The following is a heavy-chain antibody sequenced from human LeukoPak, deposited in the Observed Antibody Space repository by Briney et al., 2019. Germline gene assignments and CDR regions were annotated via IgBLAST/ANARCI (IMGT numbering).Heavy chain of an antibody. CDR1: GFTFSSYA. V-gene: IGHV3-30*01. J-gene: IGHJ5*02. D-gene: IGHD2-15*01. CDR2: ISYDGSNK. Sequence: PGRSLRLSCAASGFTFSSYAMHWVRQAPGKGLERVAVISYDGSNKYYADSVKGRFTISRDNSKNTLYLQMNSLRAEDTAVYYCARAIGDYCSGGSCYNNWFDPWGQGTLVTVSS. CDR3: ARAIGDYCSGGSCYNNWFDP.